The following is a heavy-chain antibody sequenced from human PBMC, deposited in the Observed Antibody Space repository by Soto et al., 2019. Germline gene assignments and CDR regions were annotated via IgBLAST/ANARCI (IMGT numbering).Heavy chain of an antibody. D-gene: IGHD4-17*01. CDR3: GRISSHGDYAY. J-gene: IGHJ4*02. V-gene: IGHV4-39*02. Sequence: SETLSLTCTVSGDSIRSSSHYWAWNRQPPGKGLEWIGGFYYSGSPYYNPSLKSRVTISVDTSKNHFSLKLSSVTAADTAVYYCGRISSHGDYAYWGQGTVVTVSS. CDR1: GDSIRSSSHY. CDR2: FYYSGSP.